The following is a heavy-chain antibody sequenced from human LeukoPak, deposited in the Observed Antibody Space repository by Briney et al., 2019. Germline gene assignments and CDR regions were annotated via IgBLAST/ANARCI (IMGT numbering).Heavy chain of an antibody. CDR1: GFTFSTYE. CDR3: ARVQCGGGSCYPGGWFDP. D-gene: IGHD2-15*01. CDR2: ISSSSSTI. V-gene: IGHV3-48*02. J-gene: IGHJ5*02. Sequence: PGGSLRLSCSASGFTFSTYEMNWVRQTPGKGLEWVSYISSSSSTIYYADSVKGRFTISRDNAKNSLYLQMNSLRDEDTAVYYCARVQCGGGSCYPGGWFDPWGQGTLVTVSS.